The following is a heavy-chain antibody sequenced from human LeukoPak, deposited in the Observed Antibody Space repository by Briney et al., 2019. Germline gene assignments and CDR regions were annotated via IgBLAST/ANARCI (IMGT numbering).Heavy chain of an antibody. CDR1: GYTLTELS. D-gene: IGHD3-3*01. CDR3: ATGTYYDFWSGYSTPLYFDY. V-gene: IGHV1-24*01. J-gene: IGHJ4*02. CDR2: FDPEDGET. Sequence: ASVTVSCTVSGYTLTELSMHWVRQAPGKGLEWMGGFDPEDGETIYAQKFQGRVTMTEDTSTDTAYMELSSLRSEDTAVYYCATGTYYDFWSGYSTPLYFDYWGQGTLVTVSS.